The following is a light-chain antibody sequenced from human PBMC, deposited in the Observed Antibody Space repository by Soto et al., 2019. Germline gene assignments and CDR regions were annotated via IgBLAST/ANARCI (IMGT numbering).Light chain of an antibody. V-gene: IGLV2-14*01. CDR2: EVS. Sequence: QSALTQPASVCGSPGQSITISCTGTSNDVGGYNYVSWYQQHPGKAPQLIIYEVSNRPSGVSHRFSGSKSGDTASLTISGLQAEDGADYYCSSYTAFSTWVFGGGTKLTVL. CDR3: SSYTAFSTWV. CDR1: SNDVGGYNY. J-gene: IGLJ3*02.